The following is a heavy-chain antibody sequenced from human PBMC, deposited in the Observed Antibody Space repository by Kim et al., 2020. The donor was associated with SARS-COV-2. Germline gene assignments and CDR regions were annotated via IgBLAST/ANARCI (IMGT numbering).Heavy chain of an antibody. CDR2: ISSSSSYI. CDR3: ARDVYPLGGLPDIVVVPAAIHLGYYYYGMDV. J-gene: IGHJ6*02. CDR1: GFTFSSYS. V-gene: IGHV3-21*01. D-gene: IGHD2-2*01. Sequence: GGSLRLSCAASGFTFSSYSMNWVRQAPGKGLEWVSSISSSSSYIYYADSVKGRFTISRDNAKNSLYLQMNSLRAEDTAVYYCARDVYPLGGLPDIVVVPAAIHLGYYYYGMDVWGQGTTVTVSS.